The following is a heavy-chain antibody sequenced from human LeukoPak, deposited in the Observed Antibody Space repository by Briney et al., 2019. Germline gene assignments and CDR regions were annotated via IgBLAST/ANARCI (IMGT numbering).Heavy chain of an antibody. V-gene: IGHV4-31*03. D-gene: IGHD3-22*01. CDR3: ARDGSGFNWFDP. CDR1: GGSISSGGYC. J-gene: IGHJ5*02. Sequence: PSETLSLTCTVSGGSISSGGYCWSWIRQHPGKGLEWIGYIYYSGSTYYNPSLKSRVTISVDTSKNQFSLKLSSVTAADTAVYYCARDGSGFNWFDPWGQGTLVTVSS. CDR2: IYYSGST.